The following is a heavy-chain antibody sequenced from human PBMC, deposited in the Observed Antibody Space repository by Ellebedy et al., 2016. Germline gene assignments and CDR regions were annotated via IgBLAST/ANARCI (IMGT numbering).Heavy chain of an antibody. J-gene: IGHJ6*02. CDR1: GGTFSSYA. Sequence: ASVKVSXXASGGTFSSYAISWVRQAPGQGLEWMGWINPNSGGTNYAQKFQGRVTMTRDTSISTAYMELSRLRSDDTAVYYCARAGYCGMDVWGQGTTVTVS. V-gene: IGHV1-2*02. CDR3: ARAGYCGMDV. CDR2: INPNSGGT. D-gene: IGHD3-10*01.